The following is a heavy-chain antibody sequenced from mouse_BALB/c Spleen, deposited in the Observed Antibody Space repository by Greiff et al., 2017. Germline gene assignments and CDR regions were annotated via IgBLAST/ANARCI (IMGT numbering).Heavy chain of an antibody. V-gene: IGHV1-4*02. D-gene: IGHD2-4*01. Sequence: QVQLQQSAAELARPGASVKMSCKASGYTFTSYTLHWVKQRPGQGLEWIGYINPSSGYTEYNQKFKDKTTLTADKSSSTAYMQLSSLTSEDSAVYYCARGRTMITTSYAMDDWGQGTSVTVSS. CDR2: INPSSGYT. J-gene: IGHJ4*01. CDR1: GYTFTSYT. CDR3: ARGRTMITTSYAMDD.